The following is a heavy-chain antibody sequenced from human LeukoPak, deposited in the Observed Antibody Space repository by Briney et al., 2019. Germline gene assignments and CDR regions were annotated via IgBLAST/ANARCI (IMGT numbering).Heavy chain of an antibody. CDR3: ARETVGAQSLYSYYYMDV. D-gene: IGHD1-26*01. CDR1: GGSISSYY. J-gene: IGHJ6*03. Sequence: SETLSLTCTVSGGSISSYYWSWIRQPPGKGLEWIGYIYYSGSTNYNPSLKSRVTISVDTSKNQFSLKLSSVTAADTAVYYCARETVGAQSLYSYYYMDVWGKGTTVTISS. CDR2: IYYSGST. V-gene: IGHV4-59*01.